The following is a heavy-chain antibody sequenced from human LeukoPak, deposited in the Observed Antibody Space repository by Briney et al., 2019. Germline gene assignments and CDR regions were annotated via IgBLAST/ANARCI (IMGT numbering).Heavy chain of an antibody. CDR3: ARRLPVAGRAPDY. CDR1: GGSFSDYY. CDR2: VTHSRST. Sequence: ASETLSLTCAIYGGSFSDYYWSWIRQPPGKGLEWIGEVTHSRSTNYNPSLKSRVTISVVTSMNQFSLKLSPVTAADTAVYYCARRLPVAGRAPDYWGPGTLVTVSS. D-gene: IGHD6-19*01. J-gene: IGHJ4*02. V-gene: IGHV4-34*01.